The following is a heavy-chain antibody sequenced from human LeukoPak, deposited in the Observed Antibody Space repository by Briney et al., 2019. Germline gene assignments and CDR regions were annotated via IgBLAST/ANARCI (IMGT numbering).Heavy chain of an antibody. CDR3: AREVVPAALGPKNNWFDP. V-gene: IGHV4-39*07. CDR1: GGSISSYY. Sequence: SETLSLTCTVSGGSISSYYWGWIRQPPGKGLEWIGSIYYSGSTYYNPSLKSRVTISVDTSKNQFSLKLSSVTAADTAVYYCAREVVPAALGPKNNWFDPWGQGTLVTVSS. D-gene: IGHD2-2*01. CDR2: IYYSGST. J-gene: IGHJ5*02.